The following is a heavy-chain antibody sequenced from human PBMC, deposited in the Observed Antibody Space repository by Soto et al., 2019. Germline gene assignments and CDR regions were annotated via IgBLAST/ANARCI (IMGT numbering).Heavy chain of an antibody. V-gene: IGHV3-23*01. CDR1: GFTFSTHA. J-gene: IGHJ4*02. CDR3: AKSTPNYNGG. D-gene: IGHD1-20*01. CDR2: ISGIGGST. Sequence: EVQLLESGGGLVQPGGSLRLSCAASGFTFSTHAMSWVRQAPGKGLAWVSGISGIGGSTYYADSVKGRFTSSRDNSKNTLYLQMNSLRAEDTAVYYCAKSTPNYNGGWGQGTLVTVSS.